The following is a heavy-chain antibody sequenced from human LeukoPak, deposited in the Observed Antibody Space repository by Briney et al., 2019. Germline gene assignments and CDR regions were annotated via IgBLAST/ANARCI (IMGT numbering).Heavy chain of an antibody. CDR1: GGTFSSYA. CDR2: IIPIFGTA. Sequence: SVKVSCKASGGTFSSYAISWVRQAPGQGLEWMGGIIPIFGTANYAQKFQGRVTITADKSTSTAYMELSSLRSEDTAVYYCARRRAAAGLYYFDYWGQGTLVTVSS. D-gene: IGHD6-13*01. V-gene: IGHV1-69*06. CDR3: ARRRAAAGLYYFDY. J-gene: IGHJ4*02.